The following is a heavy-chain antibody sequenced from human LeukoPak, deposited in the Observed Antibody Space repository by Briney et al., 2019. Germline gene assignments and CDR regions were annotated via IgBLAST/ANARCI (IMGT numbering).Heavy chain of an antibody. CDR2: INPNSGGT. CDR3: ARRYCSSTSCYMLVDY. Sequence: ASVKVSCKASGYTFTSYYMHWVRQAPGQGLEWMGWINPNSGGTNYAQKFQGRVTMTRDTSISTAYMELSRLRSDDTAVYYCARRYCSSTSCYMLVDYWGQGTLVTVSS. V-gene: IGHV1-2*02. CDR1: GYTFTSYY. D-gene: IGHD2-2*02. J-gene: IGHJ4*02.